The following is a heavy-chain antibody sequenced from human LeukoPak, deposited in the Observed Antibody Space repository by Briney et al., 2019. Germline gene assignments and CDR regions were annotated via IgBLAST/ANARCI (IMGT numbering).Heavy chain of an antibody. D-gene: IGHD3-22*01. J-gene: IGHJ4*02. CDR2: IAYDGRNK. Sequence: GGSLRLSCAASGFTFSSYVMHWVRQAPGKGLEWVAVIAYDGRNKYYADSVEGRFTISRDNSKNTLYVQMNSLRAEDTAVYYCARGSGSGYPDYFDYWGQGTLVTVSS. CDR3: ARGSGSGYPDYFDY. V-gene: IGHV3-30*04. CDR1: GFTFSSYV.